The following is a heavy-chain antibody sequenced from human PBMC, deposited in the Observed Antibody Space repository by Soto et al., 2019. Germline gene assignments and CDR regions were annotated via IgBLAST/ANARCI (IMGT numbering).Heavy chain of an antibody. D-gene: IGHD3-9*01. CDR1: GGTFSSYA. J-gene: IGHJ2*01. CDR3: TTDKEGGYYDILTGYYTDWYFDL. Sequence: ASVKVSCKASGGTFSSYAISWVRQAPGQGLEWMGGIIPIFGTANYAQKFQGRVTITADESTSTAYMELSSLRSEDTAVYYCTTDKEGGYYDILTGYYTDWYFDLWGRGTLVTVSS. CDR2: IIPIFGTA. V-gene: IGHV1-69*13.